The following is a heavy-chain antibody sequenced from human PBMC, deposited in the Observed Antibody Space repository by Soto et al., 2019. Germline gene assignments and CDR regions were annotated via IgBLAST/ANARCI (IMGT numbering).Heavy chain of an antibody. V-gene: IGHV4-34*01. Sequence: SETLSLTCAVYGGSFSGYYWSWIRQPPGKGLEWIGEINHSGSTNYNPSLKSRVTISVDTSKNQFSLKLSSVTAADTAVYYCATCRGGSCYFYDYWGQGTLVTVSS. CDR2: INHSGST. D-gene: IGHD2-15*01. CDR3: ATCRGGSCYFYDY. CDR1: GGSFSGYY. J-gene: IGHJ4*02.